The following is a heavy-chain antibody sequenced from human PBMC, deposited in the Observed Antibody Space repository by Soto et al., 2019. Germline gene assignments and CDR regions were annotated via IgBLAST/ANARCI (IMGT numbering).Heavy chain of an antibody. D-gene: IGHD2-2*01. J-gene: IGHJ6*02. CDR3: ARDSQGLPAASPGFYYYGMDV. CDR2: IYPAGST. V-gene: IGHV3-53*01. Sequence: GGSLRLSCAASGFTVSSNYMSWVRQAPGKGLEWVSIIYPAGSTYYADSVQGRFTISRDNSKNTLYLQMNSLRAEDTAVYYCARDSQGLPAASPGFYYYGMDVWRQRTTVTVSS. CDR1: GFTVSSNY.